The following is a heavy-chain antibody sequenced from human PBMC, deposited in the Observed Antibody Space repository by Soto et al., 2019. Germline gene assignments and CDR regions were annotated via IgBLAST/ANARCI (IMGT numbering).Heavy chain of an antibody. CDR2: INLSGGST. J-gene: IGHJ6*03. CDR1: GYTFTSYY. Sequence: ASVKVSCKASGYTFTSYYMHWVRQAPGQGLEWMGIINLSGGSTSYAQKFQGRVTMTRDTSTSTVYMELSSLRSEDTAVYYCAMSAFYYYYMDVWGKGTTVTVSS. V-gene: IGHV1-46*03. CDR3: AMSAFYYYYMDV.